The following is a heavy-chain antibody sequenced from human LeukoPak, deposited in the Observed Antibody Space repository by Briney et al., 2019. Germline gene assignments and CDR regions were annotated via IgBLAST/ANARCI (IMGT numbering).Heavy chain of an antibody. CDR3: GTSSGGSGTYFDY. Sequence: SETLSLTCSVSGGSISSGGYSWTWIRQPPGKGLEWIGYIYHSGSTYYNPSLKSRVTISVDRSKNQFSLNLGSVTAADTAVYYCGTSSGGSGTYFDYWGQGTLVTVSS. CDR2: IYHSGST. CDR1: GGSISSGGYS. J-gene: IGHJ4*02. V-gene: IGHV4-30-2*01. D-gene: IGHD3-10*01.